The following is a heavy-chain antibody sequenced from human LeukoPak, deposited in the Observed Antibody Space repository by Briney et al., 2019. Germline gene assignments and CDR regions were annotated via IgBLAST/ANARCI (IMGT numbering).Heavy chain of an antibody. CDR3: ARGMIQLWLRSRCFDP. Sequence: SETLSLTCAVYGGSFSGYYWSWIRQPPGKGLEWIGEINHSGSTNYNPSLKSRVTISVDTSKNQFSLKLSSVTAADTAVYYCARGMIQLWLRSRCFDPWGQETLVTVSS. V-gene: IGHV4-34*01. CDR2: INHSGST. J-gene: IGHJ5*02. D-gene: IGHD5-18*01. CDR1: GGSFSGYY.